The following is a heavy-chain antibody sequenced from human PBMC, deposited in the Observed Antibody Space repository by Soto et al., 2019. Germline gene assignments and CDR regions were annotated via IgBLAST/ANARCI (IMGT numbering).Heavy chain of an antibody. CDR3: ARGSGDIVVVVAATEMYYFDY. D-gene: IGHD2-15*01. J-gene: IGHJ4*02. CDR1: GYTFTGYY. Sequence: ASVKVSCKASGYTFTGYYMHWVRQAPGQGLEWMGWINPNSGGTNYAQKFQGWVTMTRDTSISTAYMELSRLRSDDTAVYYCARGSGDIVVVVAATEMYYFDYWGQGTLVTVPS. V-gene: IGHV1-2*04. CDR2: INPNSGGT.